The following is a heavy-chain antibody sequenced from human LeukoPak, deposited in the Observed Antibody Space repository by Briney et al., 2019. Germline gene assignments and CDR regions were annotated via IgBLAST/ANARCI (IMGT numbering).Heavy chain of an antibody. CDR3: AKDRNSGSYPGYDAFDI. D-gene: IGHD1-26*01. V-gene: IGHV3-9*03. Sequence: GGSLRLSCAASGFTFDDYAMHWVRQAPGKGLEWVSGISWNSGSIGYADSVKGRFTISRDNAKNSLYLQVNSLRAEDMALYYCAKDRNSGSYPGYDAFDIWGQGTMVTASS. CDR1: GFTFDDYA. CDR2: ISWNSGSI. J-gene: IGHJ3*02.